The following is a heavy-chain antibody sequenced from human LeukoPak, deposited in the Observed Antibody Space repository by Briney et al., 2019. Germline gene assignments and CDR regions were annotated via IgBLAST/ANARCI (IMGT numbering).Heavy chain of an antibody. CDR2: ISNDGSNK. V-gene: IGHV3-30-3*01. CDR3: VLGHYGGLFDN. CDR1: GFTFSSYD. J-gene: IGHJ4*02. D-gene: IGHD4-23*01. Sequence: GRSLRLSCAASGFTFSSYDMHWVRQAPGKGLEGVAVISNDGSNKDYADSVKGRFTISRDNSKNTLYVQMNSLRVEDTAVYYCVLGHYGGLFDNWGQGTLVTVSS.